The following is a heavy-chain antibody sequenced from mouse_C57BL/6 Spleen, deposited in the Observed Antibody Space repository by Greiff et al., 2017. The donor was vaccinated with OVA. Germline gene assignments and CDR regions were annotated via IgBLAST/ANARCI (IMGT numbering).Heavy chain of an antibody. CDR3: ARGPFSSLYAMDY. CDR2: IWSGGST. CDR1: GFSLTSYG. D-gene: IGHD1-1*01. V-gene: IGHV2-2*01. Sequence: VQLKESGPGLVQPSQSLSITCTVSGFSLTSYGVHWVRQSPGKGLEWLGVIWSGGSTDYNAAFISRLSISKDNSKSQVFFKMNSLQADDTAIYYCARGPFSSLYAMDYWGQGTSVTVSS. J-gene: IGHJ4*01.